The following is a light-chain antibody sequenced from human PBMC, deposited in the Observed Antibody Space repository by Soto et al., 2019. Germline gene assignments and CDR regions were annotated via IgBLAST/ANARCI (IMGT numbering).Light chain of an antibody. V-gene: IGKV3-20*01. CDR2: GAS. CDR1: QSVSSDY. Sequence: EIVLTQSPGTLSFSPGERATLSCRASQSVSSDYLAWYQQKPGQAPRLLIYGASSRATGIPDRFSGSGSGTEFTLTITSLQSEDFAVYYCQHYANWPLTFGGGTRVESK. CDR3: QHYANWPLT. J-gene: IGKJ4*01.